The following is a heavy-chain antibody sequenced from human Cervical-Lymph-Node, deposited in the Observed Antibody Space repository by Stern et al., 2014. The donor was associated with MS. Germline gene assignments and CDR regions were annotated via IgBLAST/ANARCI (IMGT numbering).Heavy chain of an antibody. J-gene: IGHJ5*02. CDR2: IKTDGSEN. V-gene: IGHV3-7*01. Sequence: VQLVESGGGLVQPGGSLRLSCAVSGFTFSNYWMTWVRQAPGKGLEWVSSIKTDGSENSYEASAKGRFNISIDHTTNSPLLQMYSMRAEETAVYYCARAVRELGTWGQGTLVTVSS. D-gene: IGHD1-7*01. CDR3: ARAVRELGT. CDR1: GFTFSNYW.